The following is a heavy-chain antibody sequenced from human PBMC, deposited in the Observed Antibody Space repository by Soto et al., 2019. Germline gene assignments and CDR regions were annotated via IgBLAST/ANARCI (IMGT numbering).Heavy chain of an antibody. V-gene: IGHV1-18*04. D-gene: IGHD3-22*01. CDR2: ISAYNGNT. J-gene: IGHJ4*02. CDR1: GCTFTSYG. CDR3: ARRNDYYDSSGYYLKPSFDY. Sequence: ASVKVSCKASGCTFTSYGISWVRQAPGQGLEWMGWISAYNGNTNYAQKLQGRVTMTTDTSTSTAYMELRSLRSDDTAVYYCARRNDYYDSSGYYLKPSFDYWGQGTLVTVSS.